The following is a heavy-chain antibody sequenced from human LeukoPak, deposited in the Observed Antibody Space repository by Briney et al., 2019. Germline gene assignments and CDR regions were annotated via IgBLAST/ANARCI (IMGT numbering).Heavy chain of an antibody. D-gene: IGHD5-12*01. J-gene: IGHJ4*02. CDR2: ISYDGSNK. CDR1: GFTFSSYA. CDR3: ATSGYSGYGIDY. Sequence: GGSLRLSCAASGFTFSSYAMHWVRQAPGKGLEWVAVISYDGSNKYYADSVKGRFTISRDNAKNSLYLEMNSLRVEDTAVYYCATSGYSGYGIDYWGQGTLVAVSS. V-gene: IGHV3-30*04.